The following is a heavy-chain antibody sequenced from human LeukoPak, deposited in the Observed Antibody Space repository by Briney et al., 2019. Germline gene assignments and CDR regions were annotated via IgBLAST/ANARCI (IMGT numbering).Heavy chain of an antibody. CDR1: GLTFGTSG. CDR2: ISGGGTA. J-gene: IGHJ4*02. Sequence: GGSLRLSCAASGLTFGTSGMHWVRQAPGKRLDWVSAISGGGTAYYADSVRGRFTISRDNSKNTLYLQMSSLRAEDAATYYCAARDPCNGGICYGLRYWGQGTLVSVSS. V-gene: IGHV3-23*01. D-gene: IGHD3-16*01. CDR3: AARDPCNGGICYGLRY.